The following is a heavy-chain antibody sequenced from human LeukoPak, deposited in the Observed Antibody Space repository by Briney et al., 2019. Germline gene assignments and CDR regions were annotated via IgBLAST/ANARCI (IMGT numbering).Heavy chain of an antibody. Sequence: PGGSLRLSCAASGFTFSSYGMHWVRQAPGKGLEWVAFIRYDGSNKYYADSVKGRFTISRDNSKNTLYLQMNSLRAEDTAVYYCAKTRSRAPDAFDIWGQGTMVTVSS. V-gene: IGHV3-30*02. D-gene: IGHD5/OR15-5a*01. J-gene: IGHJ3*02. CDR2: IRYDGSNK. CDR3: AKTRSRAPDAFDI. CDR1: GFTFSSYG.